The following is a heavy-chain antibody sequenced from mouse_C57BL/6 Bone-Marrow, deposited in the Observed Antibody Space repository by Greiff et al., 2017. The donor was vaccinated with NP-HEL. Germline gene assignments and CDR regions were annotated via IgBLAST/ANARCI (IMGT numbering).Heavy chain of an antibody. Sequence: EVKLMESGPGLVKPSQSLSLTCSVTGYYITSGYYWNWIRQFPGNKLEWMGYISYDGSNNYNPSLKNRISITRDTSKNQFFLKLNSVTTEDTATYYCARENYWGQGTTLTVSS. CDR2: ISYDGSN. CDR1: GYYITSGYY. CDR3: ARENY. J-gene: IGHJ2*01. V-gene: IGHV3-6*01.